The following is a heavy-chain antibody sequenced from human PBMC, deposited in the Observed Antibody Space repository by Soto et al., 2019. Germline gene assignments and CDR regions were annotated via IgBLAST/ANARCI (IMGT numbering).Heavy chain of an antibody. D-gene: IGHD2-8*01. CDR3: ATRGV. J-gene: IGHJ4*02. V-gene: IGHV3-53*01. CDR2: IYGGRTT. Sequence: EVQLVESGGDLIQPGGSLRLSCAASGFTVSRDFMTWFRQAPGKGLDWVSIIYGGRTTYYADSVKGRFTISTDNSKNTRYLQMNSLTAEDTAVYYCATRGVWGQGTLVTVSS. CDR1: GFTVSRDF.